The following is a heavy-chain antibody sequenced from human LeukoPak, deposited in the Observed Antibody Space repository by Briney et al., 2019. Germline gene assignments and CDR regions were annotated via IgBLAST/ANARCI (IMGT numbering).Heavy chain of an antibody. CDR1: GFTFSSYW. CDR3: ASEGPGRRRGLDY. CDR2: IKQDGSEK. Sequence: GGSLRLSCAASGFTFSSYWMSWVRQAPGKGLEWVANIKQDGSEKYYVDSVKGRFTISRDNAKNSLYLQMNSLRAEDTAVYYCASEGPGRRRGLDYWGQGTLVTVSS. D-gene: IGHD1-26*01. V-gene: IGHV3-7*01. J-gene: IGHJ4*02.